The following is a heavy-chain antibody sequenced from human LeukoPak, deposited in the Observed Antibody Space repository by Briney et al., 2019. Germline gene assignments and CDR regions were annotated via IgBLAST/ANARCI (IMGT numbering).Heavy chain of an antibody. J-gene: IGHJ4*02. CDR2: IYYTGNT. V-gene: IGHV4-39*01. CDR1: GVSISSSNSY. CDR3: ARGGGYYFDY. Sequence: SETLSLTCSVSGVSISSSNSYWGWIRQPPGKGLEWIGSIYYTGNTYYNASVKSQVSISIDTSKNQFSLRLTSVTAADTAVYYCARGGGYYFDYWGQGILVAVSS. D-gene: IGHD5-12*01.